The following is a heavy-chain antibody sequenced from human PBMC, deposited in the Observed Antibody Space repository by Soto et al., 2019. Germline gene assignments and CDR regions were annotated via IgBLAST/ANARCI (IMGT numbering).Heavy chain of an antibody. Sequence: PGGSLRLSCAAPGFTVSSDDMNWVRQAPGKGLEWVSVIYSGGSTYYADSVKGRFTISRDNSKNTLYLQISSLRADDTAVYYCARGYCSGGSCYSVWFDSWGQGTLVTVSS. D-gene: IGHD2-15*01. CDR2: IYSGGST. CDR3: ARGYCSGGSCYSVWFDS. V-gene: IGHV3-66*01. J-gene: IGHJ5*01. CDR1: GFTVSSDD.